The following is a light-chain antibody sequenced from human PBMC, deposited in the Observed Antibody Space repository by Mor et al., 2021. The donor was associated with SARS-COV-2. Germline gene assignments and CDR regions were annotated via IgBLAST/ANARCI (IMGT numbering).Light chain of an antibody. CDR1: QSVLYSSNNKNY. CDR2: WAS. CDR3: QQYYSTPPYT. Sequence: ATINCKSSQSVLYSSNNKNYLAWYQQKPGQPPKLLIYWASTRESGVPDRFSGSGSGTDFTLTISSLQAEDVAVYYCQQYYSTPPYTFG. J-gene: IGKJ2*01. V-gene: IGKV4-1*01.